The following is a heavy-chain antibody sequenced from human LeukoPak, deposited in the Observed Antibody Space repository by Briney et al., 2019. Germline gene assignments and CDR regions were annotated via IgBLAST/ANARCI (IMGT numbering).Heavy chain of an antibody. CDR3: ARYYDSSGYPRMDV. V-gene: IGHV1-2*02. D-gene: IGHD3-22*01. J-gene: IGHJ6*02. CDR2: INPNSGGT. CDR1: GYTFTGYY. Sequence: ASVKVSCKASGYTFTGYYMHWVRQAPGQGLEWMGWINPNSGGTNYAQKFQGRVTMTRDTSISTAYMKLSRLRSDDTAVYYCARYYDSSGYPRMDVWGQGTTVTVSS.